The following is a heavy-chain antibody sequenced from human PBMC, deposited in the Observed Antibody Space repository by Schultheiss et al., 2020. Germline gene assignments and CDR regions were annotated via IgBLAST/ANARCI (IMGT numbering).Heavy chain of an antibody. V-gene: IGHV3-15*01. CDR1: GFTFSNAW. CDR3: ATDGSGYGDYVPFEY. CDR2: IKSKTDGGTT. J-gene: IGHJ4*02. D-gene: IGHD4-17*01. Sequence: GGSLRLSCAASGFTFSNAWMSWVRQAPGKGLEWVGRIKSKTDGGTTDYAAPVKGRFTISRDDSKNTLYLQMNSLKTEDTAVYYCATDGSGYGDYVPFEYWGQGTLVTVSS.